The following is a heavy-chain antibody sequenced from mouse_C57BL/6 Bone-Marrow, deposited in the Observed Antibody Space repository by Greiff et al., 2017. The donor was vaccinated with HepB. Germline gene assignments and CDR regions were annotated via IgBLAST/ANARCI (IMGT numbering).Heavy chain of an antibody. CDR2: INYDGSST. D-gene: IGHD4-1*01. CDR1: GFTFSDYY. Sequence: EVQVVESEGGLVQPGSSMKLSCTASGFTFSDYYMAWVRQVPEKGLEWVANINYDGSSTYYLDSLKSRFIISRDNAKNILYLQMSSLKSEDTATYYCARDEKLGFDYWGQGTTLTVSS. CDR3: ARDEKLGFDY. J-gene: IGHJ2*01. V-gene: IGHV5-16*01.